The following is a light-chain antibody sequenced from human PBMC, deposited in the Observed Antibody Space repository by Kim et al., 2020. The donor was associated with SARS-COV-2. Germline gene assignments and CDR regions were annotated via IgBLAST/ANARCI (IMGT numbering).Light chain of an antibody. J-gene: IGLJ2*01. CDR2: LNSDGSH. CDR1: SGHSNYA. V-gene: IGLV4-69*01. CDR3: QTWGTGIRV. Sequence: SVTLACTLSSGHSNYAIAWHQQQPQKGPRYLMNLNSDGSHTKGDGIPDRFSGSSSGAERYLTISSLQSEDEADYYCQTWGTGIRVFGGGTKLTVL.